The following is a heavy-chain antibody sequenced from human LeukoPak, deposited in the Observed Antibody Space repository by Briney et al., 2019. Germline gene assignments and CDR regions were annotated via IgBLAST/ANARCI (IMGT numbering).Heavy chain of an antibody. V-gene: IGHV3-7*01. D-gene: IGHD3/OR15-3a*01. J-gene: IGHJ4*02. CDR1: GFSLSRYW. CDR3: ARDLDYYATDY. CDR2: IGKDGSGN. Sequence: TGRSLRLSCAASGFSLSRYWMSWVPQAPGKGLEWVANIGKDGSGNHYVDSVKGRFTISRDNAKNSLYLQMNSLRADDTAVYYCARDLDYYATDYWGQGTLVTVSS.